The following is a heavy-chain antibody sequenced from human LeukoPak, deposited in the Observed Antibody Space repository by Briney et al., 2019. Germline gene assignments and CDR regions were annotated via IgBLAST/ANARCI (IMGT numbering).Heavy chain of an antibody. CDR3: ARGLHYSGYVSWFDP. J-gene: IGHJ5*02. V-gene: IGHV4-39*01. D-gene: IGHD5-12*01. CDR2: IYYSGST. Sequence: PSETLSLTCTVSGGSISSSSYYWGWIRQPPGKGLEWIGSIYYSGSTYHNPSLKSRVTISVDTSKNQFSLKLSSVTAADTAVYYCARGLHYSGYVSWFDPWGQGTLVTVSS. CDR1: GGSISSSSYY.